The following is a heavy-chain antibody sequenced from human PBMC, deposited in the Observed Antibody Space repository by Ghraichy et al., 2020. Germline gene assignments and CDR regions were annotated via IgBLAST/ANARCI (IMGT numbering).Heavy chain of an antibody. CDR1: GFTFSSYA. D-gene: IGHD6-13*01. Sequence: GGSLRLSCAASGFTFSSYAMSWVRQAPGKGLEWVSAISGSGGSTYYADSVKGRFTISRDNSKNTLYLQMNSLRAEDTAVYYCAKDGVQQLVLNYYYGMDVWGQGTTVTVSS. V-gene: IGHV3-23*01. CDR2: ISGSGGST. CDR3: AKDGVQQLVLNYYYGMDV. J-gene: IGHJ6*02.